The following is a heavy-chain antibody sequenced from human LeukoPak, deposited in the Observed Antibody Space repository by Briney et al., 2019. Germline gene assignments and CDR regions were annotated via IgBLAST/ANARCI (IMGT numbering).Heavy chain of an antibody. CDR1: GYTFTGYY. CDR2: INPNSGGT. D-gene: IGHD5-12*01. J-gene: IGHJ3*02. Sequence: ASVKVSCKASGYTFTGYYMHWVRQAPGQGLEWMGWINPNSGGTNYAQKFQGRVTMTRDTSISTAYMELSRLRSDDTAVYYRARGAHSGYDFRPENDAFDIWGQGTMVTVSS. V-gene: IGHV1-2*02. CDR3: ARGAHSGYDFRPENDAFDI.